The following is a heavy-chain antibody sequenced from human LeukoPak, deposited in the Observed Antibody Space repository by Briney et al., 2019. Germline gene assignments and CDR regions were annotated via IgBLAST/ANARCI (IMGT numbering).Heavy chain of an antibody. D-gene: IGHD6-13*01. V-gene: IGHV1-18*01. J-gene: IGHJ4*02. CDR2: ISANNGNT. CDR1: GYTFTSYG. Sequence: ASVKVSCKASGYTFTSYGITWVRQAPGQGLEWMGWISANNGNTNYAQKFQGRVTMTTDTSTSTAYMELRSLRSDDTAVYYCARDLLLYFSSSWAYFDYRGQGTLVTVSS. CDR3: ARDLLLYFSSSWAYFDY.